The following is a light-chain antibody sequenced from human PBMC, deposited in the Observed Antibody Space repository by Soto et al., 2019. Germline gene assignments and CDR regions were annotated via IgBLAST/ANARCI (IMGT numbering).Light chain of an antibody. CDR3: IQHKSYPCT. V-gene: IGKV1-17*01. J-gene: IGKJ1*01. CDR2: GAS. CDR1: QGIGND. Sequence: DIQMNQSPSSLSASVGDRVTITCRASQGIGNDLGWYQEKPGKAPKRLIYGASSLQSGVQSRFGGSGSRTEFTLTISSLQPEDLATYYCIQHKSYPCTFGEGTKVEIK.